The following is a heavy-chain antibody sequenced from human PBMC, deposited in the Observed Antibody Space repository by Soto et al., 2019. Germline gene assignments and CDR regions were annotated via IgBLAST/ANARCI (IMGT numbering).Heavy chain of an antibody. J-gene: IGHJ6*02. D-gene: IGHD6-13*01. CDR1: GFTFDDYA. Sequence: PGGSLRLSCAASGFTFDDYAMHWVRQAPGKGLEWVSGISWNSGSIGYADSVKGRFTISRDNAKNSLYLQMNSLRAEDTALYYCAKDISSWYYYGMDVWGQGTTVTVSS. CDR2: ISWNSGSI. CDR3: AKDISSWYYYGMDV. V-gene: IGHV3-9*01.